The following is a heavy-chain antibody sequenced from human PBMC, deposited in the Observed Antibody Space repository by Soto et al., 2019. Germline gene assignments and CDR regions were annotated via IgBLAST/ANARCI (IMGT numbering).Heavy chain of an antibody. J-gene: IGHJ4*02. CDR2: MYNTGRT. D-gene: IGHD2-2*01. V-gene: IGHV4-59*12. CDR1: GGSISRYY. Sequence: PSETLSLTCTVSGGSISRYYWSWIRQPPGKGLEWIGYMYNTGRTVYNPSFKSRVTISVDTSKNQFSLKLSSVTAADTAVYYCARGQYHEIVVVPAAPYGGFDYWGQGTLVTVSS. CDR3: ARGQYHEIVVVPAAPYGGFDY.